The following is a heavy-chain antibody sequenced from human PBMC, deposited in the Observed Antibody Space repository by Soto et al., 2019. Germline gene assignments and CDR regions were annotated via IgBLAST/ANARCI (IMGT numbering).Heavy chain of an antibody. J-gene: IGHJ6*02. CDR2: IYYSGST. Sequence: QVQLQESGPGLVKPSQTLSLTCTVSGGSISSGVYYWSWIRQPPGKGLEWIGYIYYSGSTYYNPSLKSRVTISVDTSKNQFSLKLSSVTAADTAVYYCARDHYVYDILTGYGYYYGMDVWGQGTTVTVSS. CDR1: GGSISSGVYY. V-gene: IGHV4-30-4*01. CDR3: ARDHYVYDILTGYGYYYGMDV. D-gene: IGHD3-9*01.